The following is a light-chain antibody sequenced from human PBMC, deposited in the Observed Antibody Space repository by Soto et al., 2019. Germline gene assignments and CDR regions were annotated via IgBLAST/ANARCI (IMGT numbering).Light chain of an antibody. CDR3: QKYNSAPLT. CDR1: QYINTR. V-gene: IGKV3-15*01. Sequence: IVLTQCPGTLSLCPGERATLSCRASQYINTRLAWYQHRPGQAPRLLIYAASTLQAGVPARFSGSGSGTDFTLTISSLQPEDVAAYYCQKYNSAPLTFGGGTKVDI. J-gene: IGKJ4*01. CDR2: AAS.